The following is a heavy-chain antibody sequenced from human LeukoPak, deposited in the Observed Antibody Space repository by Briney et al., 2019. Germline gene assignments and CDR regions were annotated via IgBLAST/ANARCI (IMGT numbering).Heavy chain of an antibody. D-gene: IGHD3-3*01. CDR2: ISYDGSNK. Sequence: TGGSLRLSCAASGFTFSSYGMHWVRQAPGKGLEWVAVISYDGSNKYYADSVKGRFTISRDNSKNTLYLQMNSLRAEDTAVYYCARVRRFGDFGSGRRDYWGQGTLVTVSS. CDR3: ARVRRFGDFGSGRRDY. J-gene: IGHJ4*02. V-gene: IGHV3-30*03. CDR1: GFTFSSYG.